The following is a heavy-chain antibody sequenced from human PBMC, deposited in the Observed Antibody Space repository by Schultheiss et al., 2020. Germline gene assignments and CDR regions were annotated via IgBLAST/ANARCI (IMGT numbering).Heavy chain of an antibody. CDR2: ISRGGPST. J-gene: IGHJ6*02. D-gene: IGHD7-27*01. CDR3: ATGSGDGMDV. V-gene: IGHV3-23*01. CDR1: GFTFSNYA. Sequence: GGSLRLSCAASGFTFSNYAMSWVRQAPGKGLEWISAISRGGPSTYYADSVKGRFTISRDNAKNSLYLQMNSLRAEDTAVYYCATGSGDGMDVWGQGTTVTVSS.